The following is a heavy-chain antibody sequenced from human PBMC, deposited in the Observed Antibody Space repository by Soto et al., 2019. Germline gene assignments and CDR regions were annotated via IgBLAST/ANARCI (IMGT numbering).Heavy chain of an antibody. CDR2: ISNSNTYI. CDR1: GVRIGDHS. V-gene: IGHV3-21*01. Sequence: RHRCTASGVRIGDHSVPRISKDTGKGLEWVSSISNSNTYIYYEESVKGRFTISRDNAKNSLYLQMNSLRAEDTAVYYCAKVAPRSTTPAPGLRGQGTLVTVSS. CDR3: AKVAPRSTTPAPGL. J-gene: IGHJ4*02. D-gene: IGHD2-2*01.